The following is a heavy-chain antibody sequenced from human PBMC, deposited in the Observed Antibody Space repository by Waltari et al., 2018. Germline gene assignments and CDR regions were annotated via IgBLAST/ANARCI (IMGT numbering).Heavy chain of an antibody. V-gene: IGHV4-59*01. Sequence: QVQLQESGPGLVKPSETLSLTCTVSGGSLSSYYWSWIRQPPGKGLEWIGYIYHSGSTNYNPALKSRVTISVDTSKNQFSLKLSSVTAADTAVYYCARGGWHYFDYWGQGTLVTVSS. CDR2: IYHSGST. J-gene: IGHJ4*02. D-gene: IGHD3-22*01. CDR1: GGSLSSYY. CDR3: ARGGWHYFDY.